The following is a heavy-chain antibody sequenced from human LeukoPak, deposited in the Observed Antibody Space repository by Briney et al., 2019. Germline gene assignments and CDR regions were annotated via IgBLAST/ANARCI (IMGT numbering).Heavy chain of an antibody. J-gene: IGHJ4*02. CDR3: ARDGDYSFDY. V-gene: IGHV4-59*01. D-gene: IGHD2-21*01. CDR1: RGSISSFY. CDR2: IYYSGST. Sequence: SETLSLTCTVSRGSISSFYWSWVRQPPGKGLEWIASIYYSGSTNYNPSLKSRVTISLDTSKNQFSLTLSSVTAADTAVNYCARDGDYSFDYWGQGTLVTVSS.